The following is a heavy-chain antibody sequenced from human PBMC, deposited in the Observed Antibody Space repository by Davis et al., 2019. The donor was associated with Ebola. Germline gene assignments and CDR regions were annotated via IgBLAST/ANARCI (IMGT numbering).Heavy chain of an antibody. Sequence: PGGSLRLSCAVSGFTFRSYWMSWVRQTPGKGLEWVANIKQDGSAENYVDSVKGRFSISRDNTKNSLYLQMDSLRVEDTAVYYCARDFSPDSSGSGYWGQGTLVTVSS. D-gene: IGHD3-22*01. J-gene: IGHJ4*02. V-gene: IGHV3-7*01. CDR2: IKQDGSAE. CDR3: ARDFSPDSSGSGY. CDR1: GFTFRSYW.